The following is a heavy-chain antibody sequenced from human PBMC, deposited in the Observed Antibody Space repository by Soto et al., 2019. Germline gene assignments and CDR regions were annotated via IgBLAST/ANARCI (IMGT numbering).Heavy chain of an antibody. CDR2: IYHSGST. Sequence: SETLSLTRAVSGGSISSSNWWSWVRQPPGKGLEWIGEIYHSGSTNYNPSLKSRVTISVDKSKNQFSLKLSSVTAADTAVYYCARVAYYYAPFYYYGMDVWGQGTTVTVSS. CDR1: GGSISSSNW. J-gene: IGHJ6*02. D-gene: IGHD3-10*01. CDR3: ARVAYYYAPFYYYGMDV. V-gene: IGHV4-4*02.